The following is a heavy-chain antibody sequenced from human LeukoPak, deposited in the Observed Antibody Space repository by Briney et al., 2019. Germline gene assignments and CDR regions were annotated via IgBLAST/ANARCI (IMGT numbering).Heavy chain of an antibody. V-gene: IGHV3-30*03. CDR2: ISYDGSNK. CDR1: GFTVSSYG. CDR3: HPNPD. D-gene: IGHD1-14*01. Sequence: GGSLRLSCAASGFTVSSYGMHWVRQAPGKGLEWVAVISYDGSNKYYADSVKGRFTISRDNSKNTLYLQMNSLRAEDTAVYYCHPNPDGGQGTLVTVSS. J-gene: IGHJ4*02.